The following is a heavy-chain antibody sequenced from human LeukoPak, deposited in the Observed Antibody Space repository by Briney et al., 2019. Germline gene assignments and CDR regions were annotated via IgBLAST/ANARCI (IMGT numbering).Heavy chain of an antibody. V-gene: IGHV3-23*01. CDR1: GFTFSSYA. Sequence: GGSLRLSCAASGFTFSSYAMSWVRQAPGKGLEWVSAISGSGGSTYYADSVKGRLTISRDNSKNTLYLQMNSLRAEDTAVYYCAKDPYDYVWGGGYYLDYWGQGTLVTVSS. J-gene: IGHJ4*02. CDR2: ISGSGGST. CDR3: AKDPYDYVWGGGYYLDY. D-gene: IGHD3-16*01.